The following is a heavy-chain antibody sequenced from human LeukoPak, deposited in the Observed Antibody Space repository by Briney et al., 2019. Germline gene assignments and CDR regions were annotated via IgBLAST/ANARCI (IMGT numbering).Heavy chain of an antibody. CDR2: INHSGST. CDR1: GGSFSGSY. V-gene: IGHV4-34*01. J-gene: IGHJ4*02. CDR3: TRSPPPGATAYGVVDL. Sequence: SETLSLTCAVYGGSFSGSYWSWIRQPPGKGLEWIGGINHSGSTNYNPSLKSRVTISIDTSKNQFSLKLRSVTAADTAVYYCTRSPPPGATAYGVVDLWGQGTLVTVSS. D-gene: IGHD3-16*01.